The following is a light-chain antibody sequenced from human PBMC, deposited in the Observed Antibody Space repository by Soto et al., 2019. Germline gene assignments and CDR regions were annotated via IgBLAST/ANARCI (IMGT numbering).Light chain of an antibody. CDR2: GAS. V-gene: IGKV3-20*01. Sequence: EIVLTQSPGTLSLSPGERATLSCRASQSVSSIFLAWYQQKPGQAPRLLIYGASSRATGIPDRFSGSGSGTDFTLTISRLEPEDVAVYYCQQDGSSPLTFGGGTKVEIK. CDR1: QSVSSIF. J-gene: IGKJ4*01. CDR3: QQDGSSPLT.